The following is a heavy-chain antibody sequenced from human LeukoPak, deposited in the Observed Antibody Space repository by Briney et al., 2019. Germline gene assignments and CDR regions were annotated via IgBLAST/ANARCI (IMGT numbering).Heavy chain of an antibody. Sequence: ASVKVSCKASGYTFTGYYMHWVRQAPAQGLEWMGWTNPNSGGTNYAQKFQGRVTMTRDTSISTAYMELSRLRSDDTAVYYCARGGPYCSGGSCYGNNWFDPWGQGTLSPSPQ. CDR2: TNPNSGGT. J-gene: IGHJ5*02. D-gene: IGHD2-15*01. CDR1: GYTFTGYY. CDR3: ARGGPYCSGGSCYGNNWFDP. V-gene: IGHV1-2*02.